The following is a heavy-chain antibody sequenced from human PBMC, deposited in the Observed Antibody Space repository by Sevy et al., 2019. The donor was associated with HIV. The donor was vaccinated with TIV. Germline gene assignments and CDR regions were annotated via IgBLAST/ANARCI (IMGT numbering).Heavy chain of an antibody. J-gene: IGHJ4*02. CDR3: ARVPPYYDSNVSDF. V-gene: IGHV3-48*02. Sequence: GGSLRLSCAASGFTFSSHSMNWVRQTPGKGLEWISYISGTGNTIYYADSVKGRFTISRDNAKNSLYLQLKSLRDEHTAIYYCARVPPYYDSNVSDFWGQGSLVTVSS. CDR1: GFTFSSHS. CDR2: ISGTGNTI. D-gene: IGHD3-22*01.